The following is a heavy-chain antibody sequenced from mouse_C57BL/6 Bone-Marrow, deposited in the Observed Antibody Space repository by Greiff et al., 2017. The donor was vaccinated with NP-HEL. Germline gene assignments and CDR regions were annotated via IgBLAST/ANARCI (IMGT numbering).Heavy chain of an antibody. D-gene: IGHD2-4*01. CDR1: GYTFTSYW. CDR3: TRWALDYHYFDY. CDR2: IYPGNSDT. Sequence: VQLQQSGTVLARPGASVKMSCKTSGYTFTSYWMHRVKQRPGQGLEWIGAIYPGNSDTSYNQKFKGKAKLTAVTSASTAYMELSSLTNEDSAVYYCTRWALDYHYFDYWGQGTTLTVSS. V-gene: IGHV1-5*01. J-gene: IGHJ2*01.